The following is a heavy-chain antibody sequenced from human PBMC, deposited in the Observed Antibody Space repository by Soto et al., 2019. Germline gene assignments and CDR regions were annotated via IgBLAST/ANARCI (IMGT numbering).Heavy chain of an antibody. V-gene: IGHV4-31*03. CDR2: IYYSGST. J-gene: IGHJ1*01. CDR1: GGSISSGGYY. Sequence: QVQLQESGPGLVKPSQTLSLTCTVSGGSISSGGYYWSWIRQHPGKGLEWIGYIYYSGSTYYNPSLKSRVTISVDTSKNQSSLKLSSVTAADTAVYYCARDNSSSSRLDFQHWGQGTLVTVSS. CDR3: ARDNSSSSRLDFQH. D-gene: IGHD6-13*01.